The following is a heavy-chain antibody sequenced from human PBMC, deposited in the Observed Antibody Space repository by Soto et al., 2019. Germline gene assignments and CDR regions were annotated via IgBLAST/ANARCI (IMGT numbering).Heavy chain of an antibody. CDR2: IYASGST. Sequence: SETLSLTCTVSGGSLSSYYWSWIRQPAGKGLECIGRIYASGSTNYNPSLKSRVTMSVDTSKNQVSRRLTSVTAADTAVYYCTGEVYGSTTSGYYNYATDVWGQGTTVKVSS. J-gene: IGHJ6*02. CDR1: GGSLSSYY. V-gene: IGHV4-4*07. CDR3: TGEVYGSTTSGYYNYATDV. D-gene: IGHD2-2*01.